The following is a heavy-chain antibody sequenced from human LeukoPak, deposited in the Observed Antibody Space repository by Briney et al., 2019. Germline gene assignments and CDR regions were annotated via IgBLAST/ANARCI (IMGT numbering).Heavy chain of an antibody. D-gene: IGHD6-13*01. CDR1: GGSINSSSYY. CDR2: IYYSGST. J-gene: IGHJ5*02. CDR3: ARQWGQQQLATT. V-gene: IGHV4-39*01. Sequence: SETLSLTCTVSGGSINSSSYYWGWIRQPPGKGLEWIGSIYYSGSTYYNPSLKSRVTISVDTSKNQFSLKLSSVTAADTAVYYCARQWGQQQLATTWGQGTLVTVSS.